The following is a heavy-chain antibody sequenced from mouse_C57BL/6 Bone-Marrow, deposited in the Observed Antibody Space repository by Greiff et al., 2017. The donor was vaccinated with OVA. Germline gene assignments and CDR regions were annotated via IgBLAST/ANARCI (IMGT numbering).Heavy chain of an antibody. Sequence: VQLQQSGAELVRPGASVKLSCTASGFNIKDDYMHWVKQRPEQGLEWIGWIDPENGDTEYASKFQGKATITADTSSNTAYLQLSSLTSEDTAVYYCTTGITTGGYYAMDYWGQGTSVTVSS. CDR2: IDPENGDT. J-gene: IGHJ4*01. D-gene: IGHD2-4*01. V-gene: IGHV14-4*01. CDR1: GFNIKDDY. CDR3: TTGITTGGYYAMDY.